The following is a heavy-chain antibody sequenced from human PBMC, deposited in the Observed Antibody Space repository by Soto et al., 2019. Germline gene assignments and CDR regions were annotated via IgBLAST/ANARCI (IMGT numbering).Heavy chain of an antibody. CDR1: GFTFSSYA. CDR2: ISGSGGST. J-gene: IGHJ6*02. CDR3: AKGSYYDFWSGYYPYYYYYGMDV. D-gene: IGHD3-3*01. Sequence: GGSLRLSCAASGFTFSSYAMSWVRQAPGKGLEWVSAISGSGGSTYYADSVKGRFTISRDNSKNTLYLQMNSLRAEDTAVYYCAKGSYYDFWSGYYPYYYYYGMDVWGQGTTVTAP. V-gene: IGHV3-23*01.